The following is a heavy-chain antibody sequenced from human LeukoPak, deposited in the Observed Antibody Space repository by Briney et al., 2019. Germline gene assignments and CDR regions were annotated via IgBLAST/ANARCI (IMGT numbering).Heavy chain of an antibody. D-gene: IGHD5-24*01. J-gene: IGHJ3*02. CDR3: ARPREGDGYNFDAFDI. CDR2: IYPGDSDT. Sequence: GESLKISCKGSGYSFTSYWIGWVRQMPGKGLEWMGIIYPGDSDTIYSPSFQGQVTISADKSISTAYLQWSSLKASDTAMYYCARPREGDGYNFDAFDIWGQGTMVTVSS. V-gene: IGHV5-51*01. CDR1: GYSFTSYW.